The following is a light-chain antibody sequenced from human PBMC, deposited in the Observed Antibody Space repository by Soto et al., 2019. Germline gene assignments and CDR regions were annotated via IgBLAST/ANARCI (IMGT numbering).Light chain of an antibody. Sequence: AIRMTQSPSSLSASTGDRVTITCRASQGISSYLAWYQQKPGKAPKLLIYAASTLQSGVPSRFSATVSGTEFSLTITSLQPEDFATYYCQQLFDSPITFGQGTRLEI. V-gene: IGKV1-8*01. J-gene: IGKJ5*01. CDR3: QQLFDSPIT. CDR2: AAS. CDR1: QGISSY.